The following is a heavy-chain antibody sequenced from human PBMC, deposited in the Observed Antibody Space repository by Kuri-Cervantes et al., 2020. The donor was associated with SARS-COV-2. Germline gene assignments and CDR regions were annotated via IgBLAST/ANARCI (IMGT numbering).Heavy chain of an antibody. Sequence: SGPTLVKPTQTLTLTCTFSGFSPSTSGVGVGWICQPPGKALEWLALIYWDDDKRYSPSLKSRLTITKDTSKNQVVLTMTNMDPVDTATYYCARTRGIAAALGFDPWGQGTLVTVSS. CDR2: IYWDDDK. J-gene: IGHJ5*02. D-gene: IGHD6-13*01. CDR1: GFSPSTSGVG. CDR3: ARTRGIAAALGFDP. V-gene: IGHV2-5*02.